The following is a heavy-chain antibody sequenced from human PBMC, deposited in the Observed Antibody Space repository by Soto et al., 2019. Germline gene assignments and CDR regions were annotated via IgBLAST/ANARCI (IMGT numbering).Heavy chain of an antibody. CDR2: ISYDGSNK. J-gene: IGHJ4*02. CDR1: GFTFSSYG. CDR3: APNGHYYGSGSYYFDY. D-gene: IGHD3-10*01. V-gene: IGHV3-30*03. Sequence: SLRLSRAASGFTFSSYGMHWVRQAPGKGLEWVAVISYDGSNKYYADSVKGRFTISRDNSKNTLYLQMNSLRAEDTAVYYCAPNGHYYGSGSYYFDYWGQGTLVTVSS.